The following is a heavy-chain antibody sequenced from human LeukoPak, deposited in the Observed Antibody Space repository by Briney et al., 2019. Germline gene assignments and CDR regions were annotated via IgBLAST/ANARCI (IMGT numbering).Heavy chain of an antibody. CDR2: ISPRSGDT. CDR3: ARGREIHGGSDTKLDDY. Sequence: ASVKVSCKASGYSFTDYYMHWVRQAPGQGLEWMGWISPRSGDTSYAQKFQGRVTMTRDTSINTVDMDLSGLTSDDTAVFYCARGREIHGGSDTKLDDYWGPGTLVTVSS. J-gene: IGHJ4*02. CDR1: GYSFTDYY. D-gene: IGHD3-10*01. V-gene: IGHV1-2*02.